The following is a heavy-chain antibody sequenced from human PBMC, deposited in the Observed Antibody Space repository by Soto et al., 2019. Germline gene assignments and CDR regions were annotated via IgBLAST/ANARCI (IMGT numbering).Heavy chain of an antibody. CDR2: INHSGST. D-gene: IGHD3-22*01. CDR3: ASRGYPDY. Sequence: QVQLQQWGAGLLKPSETLSLTCAVYRGSFSGYYWSWIRQSPGTGLEWIGEINHSGSTNYNPSLKSRVTVSADTSKNRFSLKLTSVTAADTAVYYCASRGYPDYWGQGTLVTVSS. V-gene: IGHV4-34*01. J-gene: IGHJ4*02. CDR1: RGSFSGYY.